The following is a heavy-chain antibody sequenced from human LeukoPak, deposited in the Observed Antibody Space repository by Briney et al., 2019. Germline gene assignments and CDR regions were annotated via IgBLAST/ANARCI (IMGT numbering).Heavy chain of an antibody. V-gene: IGHV4-30-4*08. Sequence: PSRTLSLTCTVSGGSISSANYYWSWIRQPPGKGLEWVGYIYWSGTTFYNPSLESRATISMDRSKNQFSLKLDSVTAADTAVYYCASAHPITVGYYFDYWGQGTLVTVSS. CDR1: GGSISSANYY. J-gene: IGHJ4*02. D-gene: IGHD2-15*01. CDR3: ASAHPITVGYYFDY. CDR2: IYWSGTT.